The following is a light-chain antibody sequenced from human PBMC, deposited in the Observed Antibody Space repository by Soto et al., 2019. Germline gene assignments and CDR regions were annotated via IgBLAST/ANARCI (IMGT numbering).Light chain of an antibody. J-gene: IGKJ1*01. CDR1: QSVSSN. CDR2: GAS. Sequence: EIVMTQSPATLSVSPGERATLSCRASQSVSSNLAWYQQKPGQAPRLLVHGASARASGVPARFSGSGSETDFTLTISCLQSEDFATYYCQQYYSYPGTFGQGTKVDIK. V-gene: IGKV3-15*01. CDR3: QQYYSYPGT.